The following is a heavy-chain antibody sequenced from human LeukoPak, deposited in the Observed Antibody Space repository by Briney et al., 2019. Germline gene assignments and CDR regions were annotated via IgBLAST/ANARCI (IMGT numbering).Heavy chain of an antibody. D-gene: IGHD4-17*01. V-gene: IGHV3-72*01. CDR2: IRNKANSYAT. CDR1: GSTFSDHY. CDR3: AREYHGDYVPYRNPSAFDI. Sequence: PGGSLRLSCAASGSTFSDHYMDWVRQAPGKGLEWVGRIRNKANSYATEYAASLKGRFTMSRDDSKNSLYLQMNSLRAEDTAVYYCAREYHGDYVPYRNPSAFDIWGQGTMVTVSS. J-gene: IGHJ3*02.